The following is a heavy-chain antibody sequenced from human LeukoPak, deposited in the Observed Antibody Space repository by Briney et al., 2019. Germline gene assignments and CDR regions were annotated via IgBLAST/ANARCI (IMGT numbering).Heavy chain of an antibody. CDR2: IWYDGSDK. CDR3: ARDERACYFDY. V-gene: IGHV3-33*01. J-gene: IGHJ4*01. CDR1: GFAFTTYG. Sequence: HPGGSLRLSCAASGFAFTTYGMHWVRQAPDKGLEWVPVIWYDGSDKYYADSVKGRFTISRDNSKNTLYLQMNSLRADDTAVYYCARDERACYFDYWDHGTLVTVSS.